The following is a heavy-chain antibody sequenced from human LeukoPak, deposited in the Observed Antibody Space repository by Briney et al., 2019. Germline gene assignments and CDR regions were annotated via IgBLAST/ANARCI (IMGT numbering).Heavy chain of an antibody. CDR3: AKGFVVVVSATQSSWFDP. Sequence: GGTLRLSCAASGFTFSSYGMSWVRQAPGKGLEWVSAISGSGGNTYYADSVKGRFTISRDNSKNTLYLQMNSLRAEDTAVYYCAKGFVVVVSATQSSWFDPWGQGTLVTVSS. D-gene: IGHD2-15*01. J-gene: IGHJ5*02. CDR2: ISGSGGNT. CDR1: GFTFSSYG. V-gene: IGHV3-23*01.